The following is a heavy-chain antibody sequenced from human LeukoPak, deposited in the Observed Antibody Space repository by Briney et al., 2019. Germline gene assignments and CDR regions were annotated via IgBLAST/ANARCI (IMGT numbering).Heavy chain of an antibody. CDR3: ATLRELRLPSPFDY. J-gene: IGHJ4*02. Sequence: ASVKVSCKVSGYSLTELSMHWVRQAPGKGLEWMGGFDPEDGETIYAQKFQGRVTMTEDTSTDTAYMELSSLRSEDTAVYYCATLRELRLPSPFDYWGQGTLVTVSS. CDR1: GYSLTELS. V-gene: IGHV1-24*01. D-gene: IGHD1-26*01. CDR2: FDPEDGET.